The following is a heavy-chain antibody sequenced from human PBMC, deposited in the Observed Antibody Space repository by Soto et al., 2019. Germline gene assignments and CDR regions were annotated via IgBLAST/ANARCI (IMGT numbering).Heavy chain of an antibody. D-gene: IGHD7-27*01. V-gene: IGHV4-59*01. Sequence: QMQLQASGPGLVKPSETLSLTCTVSGGSIRSYFWSWIRQAPGKKLEWLGYVYHNGNTNYNPSLRSRLTLSFDTSNTRLPLTLKSGTAAGAAVYYCAVPGPAGLWGRGTLVTVAS. CDR3: AVPGPAGL. CDR1: GGSIRSYF. CDR2: VYHNGNT. J-gene: IGHJ2*01.